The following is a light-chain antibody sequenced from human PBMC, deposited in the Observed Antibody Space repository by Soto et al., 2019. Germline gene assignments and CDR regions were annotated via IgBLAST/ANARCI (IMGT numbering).Light chain of an antibody. V-gene: IGLV2-14*03. J-gene: IGLJ2*01. Sequence: QSALTQPASVSGSPGQSITISCTGSSSDVGGYNYVSWYQQHSGKAPKLMIYDVSNRPSGVSNRFSGSKSGNTASLTISGLQAEDEADYYCSSYTTSSTLGLFGGGTKLTVL. CDR1: SSDVGGYNY. CDR3: SSYTTSSTLGL. CDR2: DVS.